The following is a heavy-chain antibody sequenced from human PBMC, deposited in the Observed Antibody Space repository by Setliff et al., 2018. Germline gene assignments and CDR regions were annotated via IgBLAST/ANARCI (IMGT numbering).Heavy chain of an antibody. J-gene: IGHJ4*02. CDR3: ARHLLVQGTYHFDY. CDR1: GGSISSGSYY. CDR2: MYYSGST. Sequence: PSETLSLTCSVSGGSISSGSYYWGWIRQSPGKGLEWIGSMYYSGSTYYNPSLKGRVTLSVDTTKNLFSLKLTSMTAADTAVYFCARHLLVQGTYHFDYWGQGSPVTVSS. V-gene: IGHV4-39*01. D-gene: IGHD3-10*01.